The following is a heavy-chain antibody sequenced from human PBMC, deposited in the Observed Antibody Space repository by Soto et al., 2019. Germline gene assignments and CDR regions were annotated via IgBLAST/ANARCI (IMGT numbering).Heavy chain of an antibody. J-gene: IGHJ6*02. CDR2: ISYDGSNK. CDR1: GFTFSSYA. CDR3: ARDEIRFSWAYGMDV. V-gene: IGHV3-30-3*01. Sequence: QVQLVESGGGVVQPGRSLRLSCAASGFTFSSYAMHWVRQAPGKGLEWVAVISYDGSNKYYADSVKGRFTLSRDNSKNTLYLQMNSLRSEDTAVYYFARDEIRFSWAYGMDVWGQRTTVTFSS. D-gene: IGHD3-3*01.